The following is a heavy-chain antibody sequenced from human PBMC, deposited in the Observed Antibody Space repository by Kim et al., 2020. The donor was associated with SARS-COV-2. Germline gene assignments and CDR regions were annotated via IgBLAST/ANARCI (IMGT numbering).Heavy chain of an antibody. CDR2: IYTSGST. V-gene: IGHV4-61*02. CDR3: ARVVRVGYYLDAFDI. CDR1: GGSISSGSYY. Sequence: SETLSLTCTVSGGSISSGSYYWSWIRQPAGKGLEWIGRIYTSGSTNYNPSLKSRVTISVDTSKNQFSLKLSSVTAADTAVYYCARVVRVGYYLDAFDIWGQGTMVTVSS. J-gene: IGHJ3*02. D-gene: IGHD3-10*01.